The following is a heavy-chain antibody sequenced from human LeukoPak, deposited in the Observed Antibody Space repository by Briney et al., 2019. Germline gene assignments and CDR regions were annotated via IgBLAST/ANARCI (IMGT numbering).Heavy chain of an antibody. D-gene: IGHD4-23*01. Sequence: GGSLRLSCAASGFTFSSNSMNWVRQAPGKGLEWVSSISSSSSYIYYADSVKGRFTISRDNAKNSLYLQMNSLRAEDTAVYYCAREGDYGGNGDYWGQGTLVTVSS. V-gene: IGHV3-21*01. J-gene: IGHJ4*02. CDR3: AREGDYGGNGDY. CDR2: ISSSSSYI. CDR1: GFTFSSNS.